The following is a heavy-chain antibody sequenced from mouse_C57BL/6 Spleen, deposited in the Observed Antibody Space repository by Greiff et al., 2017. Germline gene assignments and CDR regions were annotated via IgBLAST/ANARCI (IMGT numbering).Heavy chain of an antibody. D-gene: IGHD2-5*01. V-gene: IGHV5-17*01. CDR3: ARPYYSNYFDY. J-gene: IGHJ2*01. Sequence: DVKLVESGGGLVKPGGSLKLSCAASGFTFSDYGMHWVRQAPEKGLEWVAYISSGSSTIYYADTVKGRFTISRDNAKNTLFLQMTSLRSEDTAMYYCARPYYSNYFDYWGQGTTLTVSS. CDR2: ISSGSSTI. CDR1: GFTFSDYG.